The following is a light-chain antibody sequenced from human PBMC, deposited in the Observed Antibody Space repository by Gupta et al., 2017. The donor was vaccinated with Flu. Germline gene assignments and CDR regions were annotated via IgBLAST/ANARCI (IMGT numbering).Light chain of an antibody. V-gene: IGKV3-20*01. CDR1: QSVTGSY. Sequence: IVLTQSPGTLSLSPGERATLSCRASQSVTGSYLAWYQQRPGQAPRLLIHGASNRATGIPDRFSGRGSGTDFALTISRLEPEDFAVYYCQQYDRSHTFGQGTKLEIK. J-gene: IGKJ2*01. CDR2: GAS. CDR3: QQYDRSHT.